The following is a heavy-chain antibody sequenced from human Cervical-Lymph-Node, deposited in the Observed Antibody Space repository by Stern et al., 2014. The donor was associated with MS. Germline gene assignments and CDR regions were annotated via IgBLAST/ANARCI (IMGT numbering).Heavy chain of an antibody. V-gene: IGHV4-31*03. CDR3: ARELSSSWYNWFDP. CDR1: GGSISSGGYY. Sequence: QLQLQESGPGLVKPSQTLSLTCIVSGGSISSGGYYWSWIRQHPGKGLEWIGYIHYSGSTYYNPSLKSRVTISGDTSKNQFSLKLSSVTAADTAVYYCARELSSSWYNWFDPWGQGTLVTVPS. CDR2: IHYSGST. J-gene: IGHJ5*02. D-gene: IGHD6-13*01.